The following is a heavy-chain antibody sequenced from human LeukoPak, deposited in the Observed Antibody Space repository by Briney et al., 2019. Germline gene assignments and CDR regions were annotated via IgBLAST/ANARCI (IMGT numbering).Heavy chain of an antibody. CDR2: ISSSSSYI. CDR3: ARRPSQQWLDYYFDY. J-gene: IGHJ4*02. D-gene: IGHD6-19*01. CDR1: GFTFSSYS. Sequence: GGSLRLSYAASGFTFSSYSMNWVRQAPGKGLEWVSSISSSSSYIYYADSVKGRFTISRDNAKNSLYLQMNSLRAEDTAVYYCARRPSQQWLDYYFDYWGQGTLVTVSS. V-gene: IGHV3-21*01.